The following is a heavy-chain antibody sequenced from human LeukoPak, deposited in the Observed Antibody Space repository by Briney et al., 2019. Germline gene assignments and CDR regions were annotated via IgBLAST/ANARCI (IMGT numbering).Heavy chain of an antibody. CDR3: ARDSPSGWPHY. J-gene: IGHJ4*02. Sequence: PGGSLRLSCAASGFTFSSYGMHWVRQAPGKGLEWVAVIWYDGSNKYYADSVKGRFTISRDNAKNSLYLQMNSLRAEDTAVYYCARDSPSGWPHYWGQGTLVTVSS. CDR1: GFTFSSYG. CDR2: IWYDGSNK. D-gene: IGHD6-19*01. V-gene: IGHV3-33*01.